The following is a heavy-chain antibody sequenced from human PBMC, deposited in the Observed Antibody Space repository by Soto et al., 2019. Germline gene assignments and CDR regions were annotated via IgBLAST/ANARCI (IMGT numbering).Heavy chain of an antibody. V-gene: IGHV1-69*08. J-gene: IGHJ5*02. CDR1: GGTFSSYT. D-gene: IGHD2-2*01. CDR2: IIPILGIA. Sequence: QVQLVQSGAEVKKPGSSVKVSCKASGGTFSSYTISWVRQAPGQGLEWMGRIIPILGIANYAQKFQGRVTITADKSTSTAYMELSSLRSEDTAVYYCARDAGCSSTSCYSSWFDPWGQGTLVTVSS. CDR3: ARDAGCSSTSCYSSWFDP.